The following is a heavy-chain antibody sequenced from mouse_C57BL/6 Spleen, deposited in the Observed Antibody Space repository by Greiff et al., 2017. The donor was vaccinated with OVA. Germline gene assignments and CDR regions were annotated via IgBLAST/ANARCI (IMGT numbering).Heavy chain of an antibody. CDR1: GFTFSDYG. J-gene: IGHJ2*01. D-gene: IGHD2-5*01. CDR2: ISSGSSTI. CDR3: ARGTIVTTLDY. V-gene: IGHV5-17*01. Sequence: EVKVEESGGGLVKPGGSLKLSCAASGFTFSDYGMHWVRQAPEKGLEWVAYISSGSSTIYYADTVKGRFTISRDNAKNTLFLQMTSLRSEDTAMYYCARGTIVTTLDYWGQGTTLTVSS.